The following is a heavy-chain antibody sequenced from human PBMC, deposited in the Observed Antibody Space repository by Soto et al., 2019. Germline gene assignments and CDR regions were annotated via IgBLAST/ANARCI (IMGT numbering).Heavy chain of an antibody. J-gene: IGHJ6*03. Sequence: GESLKISCNGSGYSFTSYWIGWVRQMPGKGLEWMGIIYPGDSDTRYSPSFQGQVTISADKSISTAYLQWSSLKASDTAMYYCASQQRKGYCSGGSCYSDPSSYYYYMDVWGKGTTVTVSS. CDR1: GYSFTSYW. CDR2: IYPGDSDT. V-gene: IGHV5-51*01. D-gene: IGHD2-15*01. CDR3: ASQQRKGYCSGGSCYSDPSSYYYYMDV.